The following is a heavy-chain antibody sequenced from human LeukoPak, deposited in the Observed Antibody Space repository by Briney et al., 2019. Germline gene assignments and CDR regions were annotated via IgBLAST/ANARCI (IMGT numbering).Heavy chain of an antibody. J-gene: IGHJ4*02. V-gene: IGHV3-48*03. CDR2: ISSSGSTI. Sequence: GGSLRLSCAASGFTFSSYEMNWVRQAPGKGLEWVSYISSSGSTIYYADSVKGRFTISRDNAKNSLYLQMNSLRAADTAVYYCAKDSHIVVVTAMFAYWGQGTLVTVSS. CDR3: AKDSHIVVVTAMFAY. D-gene: IGHD2-21*02. CDR1: GFTFSSYE.